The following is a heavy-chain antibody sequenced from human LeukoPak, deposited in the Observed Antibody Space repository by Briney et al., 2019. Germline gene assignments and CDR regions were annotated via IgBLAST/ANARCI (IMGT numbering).Heavy chain of an antibody. CDR2: INSISGGT. J-gene: IGHJ6*02. CDR1: GYTFTGYY. Sequence: ASVKVSCKASGYTFTGYYMHWVRQAPGQGLEWMGWINSISGGTHYAQKFQGRVTLTSDTSISTAYMELSRLRPDDTAVYYCASNPYVTFYSMDVWGRGTTVTVSS. CDR3: ASNPYVTFYSMDV. D-gene: IGHD3-10*02. V-gene: IGHV1-2*02.